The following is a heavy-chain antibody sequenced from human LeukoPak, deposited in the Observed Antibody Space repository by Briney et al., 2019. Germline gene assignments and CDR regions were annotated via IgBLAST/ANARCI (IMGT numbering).Heavy chain of an antibody. CDR2: IYYSGTT. CDR3: ARRRYGSTRNNWFDP. D-gene: IGHD3-10*01. CDR1: GGSISSDNYY. J-gene: IGHJ5*02. V-gene: IGHV4-39*07. Sequence: PSETLSLTCTVSGGSISSDNYYWGWLRQPPGKGLEWIGSIYYSGTTYYNPSLKSRVTISVDTSKNQFSLKLSSVTAADTAVYYCARRRYGSTRNNWFDPWGQGTLVTVSS.